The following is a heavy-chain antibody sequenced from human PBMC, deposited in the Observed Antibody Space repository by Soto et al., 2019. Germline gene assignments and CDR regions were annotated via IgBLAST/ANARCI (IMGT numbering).Heavy chain of an antibody. V-gene: IGHV4-4*02. CDR3: SRSGGGNSSFAF. CDR2: IYHGGTT. D-gene: IGHD1-1*01. Sequence: SETLSLTCAVSGASVSSSDWWSWVRQPPGNGLEWIGEIYHGGTTNYNPSLKSRVTLSVDKSKNQFSLSLTSVAAADTAVYYCSRSGGGNSSFAFWGQGTLVTVSS. J-gene: IGHJ4*02. CDR1: GASVSSSDW.